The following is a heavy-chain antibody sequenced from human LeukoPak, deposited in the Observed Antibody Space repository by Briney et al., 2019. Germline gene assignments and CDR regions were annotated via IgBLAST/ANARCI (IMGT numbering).Heavy chain of an antibody. CDR2: IGTAGDT. D-gene: IGHD3-10*01. J-gene: IGHJ2*01. V-gene: IGHV3-13*01. Sequence: GGSLRLSCAASVFTFSSYDMHWVRQATGKGLEWVSAIGTAGDTYYPGSVKGRFTISRENAKNSLYLQMNSLRAGDTAVYYCARTVLLWSDQAGWYFDLWGRGTLVTVSS. CDR1: VFTFSSYD. CDR3: ARTVLLWSDQAGWYFDL.